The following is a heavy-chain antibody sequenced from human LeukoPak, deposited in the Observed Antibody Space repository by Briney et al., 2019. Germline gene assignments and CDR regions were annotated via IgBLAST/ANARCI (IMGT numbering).Heavy chain of an antibody. J-gene: IGHJ4*02. CDR3: AKYGNSGWVIDN. CDR2: IYYTGGT. CDR1: GGSIGSDY. Sequence: SETLSLTCTVSGGSIGSDYWTWLRPPPGKGLEYFGYIYYTGGTNYNPSLKSRVTISVDTSKNQFSLKLSSVTAADTAVYFCAKYGNSGWVIDNWGQGTLVTVSS. V-gene: IGHV4-59*08. D-gene: IGHD6-19*01.